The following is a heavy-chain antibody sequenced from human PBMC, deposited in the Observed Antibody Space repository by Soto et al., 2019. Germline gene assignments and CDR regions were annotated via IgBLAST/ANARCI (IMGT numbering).Heavy chain of an antibody. Sequence: ASVKVSCKASGYTFTSCDINWLLQSTLQVLEWMGWMNPNSGNTGYAQKFQGRVTMTRNTSISTAYMELSSLRSEDTAVYYCARPVTTKPFDYYYGMDVWGQGTTVTVSS. V-gene: IGHV1-8*01. J-gene: IGHJ6*02. D-gene: IGHD4-17*01. CDR3: ARPVTTKPFDYYYGMDV. CDR1: GYTFTSCD. CDR2: MNPNSGNT.